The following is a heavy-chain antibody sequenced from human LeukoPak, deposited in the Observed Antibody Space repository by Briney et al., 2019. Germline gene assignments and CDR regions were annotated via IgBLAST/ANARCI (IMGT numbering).Heavy chain of an antibody. CDR2: TYYSGNT. Sequence: SETLSLTCAVSGGSISSNSYYWGWFRQPPGKGLEWIGSTYYSGNTYYNPSLESRVTISVDTSKNQFSLKVSSVTAADTAVYYCARANGSGSYPFWGHGTLVAVSS. CDR3: ARANGSGSYPF. D-gene: IGHD3-10*01. J-gene: IGHJ4*01. CDR1: GGSISSNSYY. V-gene: IGHV4-39*07.